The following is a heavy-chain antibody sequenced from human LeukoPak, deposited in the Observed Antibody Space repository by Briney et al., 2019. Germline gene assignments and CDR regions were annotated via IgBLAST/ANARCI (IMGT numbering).Heavy chain of an antibody. J-gene: IGHJ4*02. V-gene: IGHV3-15*01. D-gene: IGHD1-1*01. CDR3: TTPAATGTTWAHY. Sequence: GGSLRLSCAASGFTFSNAWMSWVRQAPGKGLEWVGRIKSKTDGGTTDYAAPVKGRFTISRDDSKNTLYLQMNSLKTEDTAVYYCTTPAATGTTWAHYWGQGTLVTVSS. CDR1: GFTFSNAW. CDR2: IKSKTDGGTT.